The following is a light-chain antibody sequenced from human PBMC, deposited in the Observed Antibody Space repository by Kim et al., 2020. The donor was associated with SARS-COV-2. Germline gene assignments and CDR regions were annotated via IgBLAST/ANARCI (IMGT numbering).Light chain of an antibody. CDR1: QDIKNY. Sequence: ASVGDRITITCRAGQDIKNYLAWYQQNPGKAPKVLIYGASTLQSGVPSRFSGGGSGTEFTLTINSLQPEDFATYSCQQYNAYPRTFGQGTKVEIK. CDR2: GAS. CDR3: QQYNAYPRT. V-gene: IGKV1-9*01. J-gene: IGKJ1*01.